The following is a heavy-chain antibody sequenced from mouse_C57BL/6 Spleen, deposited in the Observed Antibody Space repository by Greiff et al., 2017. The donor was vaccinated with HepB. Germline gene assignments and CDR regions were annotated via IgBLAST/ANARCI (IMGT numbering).Heavy chain of an antibody. CDR1: GYTFTSYW. J-gene: IGHJ3*01. V-gene: IGHV1-69*01. CDR3: ARDYYGSSFLY. D-gene: IGHD1-1*01. Sequence: QVQLKQPGAELVMPGASVKLSCKASGYTFTSYWMHWVKQRPGQGLEWIGEIDPSDSYTNYNQKFKGKSTLTVDKSSSTAYMQLSSLTSEDSAVYYCARDYYGSSFLYWGQGTLVTVSA. CDR2: IDPSDSYT.